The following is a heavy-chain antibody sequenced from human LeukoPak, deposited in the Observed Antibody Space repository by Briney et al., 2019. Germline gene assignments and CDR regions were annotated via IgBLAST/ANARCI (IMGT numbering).Heavy chain of an antibody. CDR2: IKSKTDGGTT. D-gene: IGHD4-17*01. CDR3: TTVHDYGDYFDY. CDR1: GFTFSNAW. V-gene: IGHV3-15*01. J-gene: IGHJ4*02. Sequence: GGSLRLSCAASGFTFSNAWMSWVRQAPGKGLEWVGGIKSKTDGGTTDYAAPVKGRFTISRDDSKNTLYLQMNSLKTEDTAVYYCTTVHDYGDYFDYWGQGTLVTVSS.